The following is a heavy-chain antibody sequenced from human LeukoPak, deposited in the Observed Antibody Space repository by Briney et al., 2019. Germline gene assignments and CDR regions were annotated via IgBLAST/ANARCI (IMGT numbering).Heavy chain of an antibody. V-gene: IGHV4-59*06. D-gene: IGHD3-22*01. CDR1: GGSISSYY. J-gene: IGHJ5*02. Sequence: SETLSLTCTVSGGSISSYYWSWIRQHPGKGLEWIGYIYYSGSTYYNPSLKSRVTISVDTSKNQFSLKLSSVTAADTAVYYCAREGYDSSGFFHWFDPWGQGTLVTVSS. CDR3: AREGYDSSGFFHWFDP. CDR2: IYYSGST.